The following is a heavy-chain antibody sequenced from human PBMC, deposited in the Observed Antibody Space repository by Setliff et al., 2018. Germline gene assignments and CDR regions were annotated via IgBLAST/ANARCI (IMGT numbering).Heavy chain of an antibody. CDR3: ARGRNIAARLLDS. V-gene: IGHV4-34*01. J-gene: IGHJ4*02. CDR1: GGTYL. D-gene: IGHD6-6*01. Sequence: PSETLSLTCAAYGGTYLWSWVRQPPGKGLEWIGEIYRTGGTNYNPSLKSRVTISIDTSKDQFSLKLIAMTAADTAVYYCARGRNIAARLLDSWGQGTLVTVSS. CDR2: IYRTGGT.